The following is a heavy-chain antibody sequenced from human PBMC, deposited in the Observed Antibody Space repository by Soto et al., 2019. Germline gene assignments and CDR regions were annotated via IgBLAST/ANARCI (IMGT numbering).Heavy chain of an antibody. Sequence: QVQLQESGPGLVKPSETLSLTCTVSGGSISSYYWSWIRQPPGKGLEWIGYIYYSGSTNYNPSLKSRVTISVDTSKNQFSLKLSSVTAADTAVYYCARHRGYSGYDYSWFDPWGQGTLVTVSS. J-gene: IGHJ5*02. CDR1: GGSISSYY. CDR3: ARHRGYSGYDYSWFDP. D-gene: IGHD5-12*01. V-gene: IGHV4-59*08. CDR2: IYYSGST.